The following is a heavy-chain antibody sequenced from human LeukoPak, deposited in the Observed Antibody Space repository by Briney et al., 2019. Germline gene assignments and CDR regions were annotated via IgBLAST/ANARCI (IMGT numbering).Heavy chain of an antibody. CDR1: GYSISSGYY. CDR2: IYHSGST. Sequence: SETLSLTCTVSGYSISSGYYWGWIRQPPGKGLEWIGSIYHSGSTYYNPSLKSRVTISVDTSKNQFSLKLSSVTAADTAVYYCAREWVSVVVAATWLGLNDYWGQGTLVTVSS. J-gene: IGHJ4*02. V-gene: IGHV4-38-2*02. D-gene: IGHD2-15*01. CDR3: AREWVSVVVAATWLGLNDY.